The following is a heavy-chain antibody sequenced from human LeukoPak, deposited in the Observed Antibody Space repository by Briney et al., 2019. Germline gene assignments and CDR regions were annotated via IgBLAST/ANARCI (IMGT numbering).Heavy chain of an antibody. D-gene: IGHD3-10*01. CDR2: IYHSGST. V-gene: IGHV4-4*02. CDR3: ARALSSGSYVWFDC. J-gene: IGHJ5*01. CDR1: GGSISSSNW. Sequence: SGTLSLTCAVSGGSISSSNWWSWVRPPPGRGLEWIGEIYHSGSTNYNPSLKSRVTISLDKSNNHFSLKLRSVTAADTAVYYCARALSSGSYVWFDCWGQGTLITVSS.